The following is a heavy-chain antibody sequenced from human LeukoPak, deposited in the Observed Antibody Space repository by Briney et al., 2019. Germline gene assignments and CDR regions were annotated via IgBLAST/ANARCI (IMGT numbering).Heavy chain of an antibody. J-gene: IGHJ4*02. Sequence: PSETLSLTCTVSGGSISSSSYYWGWIRQPPGKGLEWIGSIYYNGSTYYNPSLKSRVTISVDTSKNQFSLKLSSVTAADTAVYYCASDSGYDYYFDYWGQGTLVTVSS. D-gene: IGHD5-12*01. CDR1: GGSISSSSYY. CDR2: IYYNGST. CDR3: ASDSGYDYYFDY. V-gene: IGHV4-39*01.